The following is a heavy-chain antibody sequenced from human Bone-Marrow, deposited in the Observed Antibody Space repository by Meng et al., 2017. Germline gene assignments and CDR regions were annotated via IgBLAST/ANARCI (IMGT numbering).Heavy chain of an antibody. V-gene: IGHV1-8*03. CDR1: GYTFTSYD. Sequence: ASVKVSCKASGYTFTSYDINWVRQATGQGLEWMGWMNPNSGNTGYAQKFQGRVTITRNASISTAYMELSSLRSEDTAVYYCARGAVRYSGSLGYWGQGTLVTVSS. CDR3: ARGAVRYSGSLGY. D-gene: IGHD1-26*01. J-gene: IGHJ4*02. CDR2: MNPNSGNT.